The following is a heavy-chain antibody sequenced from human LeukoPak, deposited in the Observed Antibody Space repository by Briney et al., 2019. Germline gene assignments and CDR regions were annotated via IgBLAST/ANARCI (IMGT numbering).Heavy chain of an antibody. Sequence: GGSLRLSCAASGFTFSNYAMSWVRQAPGKGLEWVSGISGSGGSTHYADSVKGRFTISRDNSKNTLYLQMNSLRAEDTAVYYCAKDQAQYYYDSKPSGDYWGQGTLVTVSS. CDR2: ISGSGGST. J-gene: IGHJ4*02. CDR1: GFTFSNYA. CDR3: AKDQAQYYYDSKPSGDY. V-gene: IGHV3-23*01. D-gene: IGHD3-22*01.